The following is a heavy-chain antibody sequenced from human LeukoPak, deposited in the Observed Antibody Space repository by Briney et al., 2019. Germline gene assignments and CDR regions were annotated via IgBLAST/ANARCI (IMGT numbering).Heavy chain of an antibody. J-gene: IGHJ4*02. CDR3: ARGKDSSGYYDGLGY. D-gene: IGHD3-22*01. V-gene: IGHV4-34*01. CDR1: GGSFSGYY. Sequence: PSETLSLTCAVYGGSFSGYYWSWIRQPPGKGLEWIGEINHSGSTNYNPSLKSRVTISVDTSKNQFPLKLSSVTAVDTAVYYCARGKDSSGYYDGLGYWGQGTLVTVSS. CDR2: INHSGST.